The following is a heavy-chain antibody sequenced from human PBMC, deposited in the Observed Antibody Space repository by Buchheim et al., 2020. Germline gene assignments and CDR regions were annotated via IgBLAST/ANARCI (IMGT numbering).Heavy chain of an antibody. V-gene: IGHV4-31*03. CDR2: IYYSGGT. CDR3: ARELWDSSGSYRNWFDP. D-gene: IGHD3-22*01. Sequence: QVQLQESGPGLVKPSQTLSLTCTVSGGSINSGYYWTWIRQHPGKGLEWIGYIYYSGGTYYNPSLESRVTISVDTSKNQFSLKMRSLTAADTAVYYCARELWDSSGSYRNWFDPWGQGTL. CDR1: GGSINSGYY. J-gene: IGHJ5*02.